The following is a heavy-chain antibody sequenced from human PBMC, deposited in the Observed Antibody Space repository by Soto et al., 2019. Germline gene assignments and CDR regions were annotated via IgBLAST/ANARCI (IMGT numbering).Heavy chain of an antibody. V-gene: IGHV3-11*01. J-gene: IGHJ4*02. Sequence: GGSLRLSCTASGFTFSDYYMSWIRQAPGKGLEWVSDISDSGRITHHADSVEGRFTISRDNAKDSLYLQMNSLRPEDSAIYYCARDHGGGGLTLEYWGQGTLVTVSS. CDR3: ARDHGGGGLTLEY. CDR2: ISDSGRIT. D-gene: IGHD3-16*01. CDR1: GFTFSDYY.